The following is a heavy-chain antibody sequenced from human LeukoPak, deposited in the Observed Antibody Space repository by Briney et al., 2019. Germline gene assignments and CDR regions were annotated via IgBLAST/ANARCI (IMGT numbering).Heavy chain of an antibody. V-gene: IGHV3-30*18. J-gene: IGHJ6*02. CDR2: ISYDGSNK. CDR1: GFTFSSYG. CDR3: AKDFSSSSHYYGMDV. D-gene: IGHD6-6*01. Sequence: GGSLRLFCAASGFTFSSYGMHWVRQAPGKGLEWVAVISYDGSNKYYADSVKGRFTISRDNSKNTLYLQMNSLRAEDTAVYYCAKDFSSSSHYYGMDVWGQGTTVTVSS.